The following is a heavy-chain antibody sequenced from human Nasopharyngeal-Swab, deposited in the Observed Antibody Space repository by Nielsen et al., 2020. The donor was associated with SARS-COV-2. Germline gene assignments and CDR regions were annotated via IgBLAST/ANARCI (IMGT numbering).Heavy chain of an antibody. CDR1: GGSFSGYY. V-gene: IGHV4-34*01. J-gene: IGHJ4*02. CDR3: AREYSSSSALLDY. D-gene: IGHD6-6*01. Sequence: SETLSLTCALYGGSFSGYYWSWIRQPPGKGLEWIGEINHSGSTNYNPSLKRRVTISVDTSKNQFSLKLSSVTAADTAVYYCAREYSSSSALLDYWGQGTLVTVSS. CDR2: INHSGST.